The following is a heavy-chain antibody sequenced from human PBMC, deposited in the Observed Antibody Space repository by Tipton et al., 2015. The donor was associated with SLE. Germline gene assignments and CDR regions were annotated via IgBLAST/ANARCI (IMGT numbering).Heavy chain of an antibody. CDR3: AREMHGDYEDAFDI. J-gene: IGHJ3*02. D-gene: IGHD4-17*01. V-gene: IGHV4-4*02. CDR2: IYHSGST. Sequence: TLSLTCAVSGGSISSSNWWSWVRQPPGKGLEWIGEIYHSGSTYYNPSLKSRVTISVDTSKNQFSLKLSSVTAADTAVYYCAREMHGDYEDAFDIWGQGTMVTVSS. CDR1: GGSISSSNW.